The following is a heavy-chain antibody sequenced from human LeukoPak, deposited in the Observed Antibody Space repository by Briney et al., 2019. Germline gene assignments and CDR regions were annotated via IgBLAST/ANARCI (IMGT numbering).Heavy chain of an antibody. CDR3: ARGLGYCSGGSCYSHFAFDY. J-gene: IGHJ4*02. D-gene: IGHD2-15*01. V-gene: IGHV3-30-3*01. CDR2: ISYDGSNK. Sequence: PGRSLRLSCAASGFTFSSYAMHWVRQAPGKGLEWVAVISYDGSNKYYADSVKGRFTISRDNSKNTLYLQMNSLRAEDTAVHYCARGLGYCSGGSCYSHFAFDYWGQGTLVTVSS. CDR1: GFTFSSYA.